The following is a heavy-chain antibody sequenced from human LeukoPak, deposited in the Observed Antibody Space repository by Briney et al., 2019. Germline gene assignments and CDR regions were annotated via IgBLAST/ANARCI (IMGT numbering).Heavy chain of an antibody. Sequence: PGRSLRLSCAASGFTFDDYAMHWVRHAPGRGLEWVSGISWNSGTKGYADSVRGRFTISRDNAKNSLYLQMNSLRVEDTALYYCAKDKQGTNYYNYYRDVWGKGTTVTVSS. CDR3: AKDKQGTNYYNYYRDV. CDR1: GFTFDDYA. D-gene: IGHD3-10*01. CDR2: ISWNSGTK. J-gene: IGHJ6*03. V-gene: IGHV3-9*01.